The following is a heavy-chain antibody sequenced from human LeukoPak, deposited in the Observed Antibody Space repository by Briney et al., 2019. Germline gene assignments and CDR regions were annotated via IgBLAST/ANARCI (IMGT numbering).Heavy chain of an antibody. D-gene: IGHD6-19*01. CDR3: TTRITVAGEIMDY. CDR1: GFTFSNAW. V-gene: IGHV3-15*01. CDR2: NKSKTNRGTT. Sequence: PGGSLRLSCAAPGFTFSNAWMSWVRQAPGKGLEWVGRNKSKTNRGTTDYAATVKGRFTISRDDSKNTLYLQMNSLKTEDTAVYYCTTRITVAGEIMDYWGQGTLVTVSS. J-gene: IGHJ4*02.